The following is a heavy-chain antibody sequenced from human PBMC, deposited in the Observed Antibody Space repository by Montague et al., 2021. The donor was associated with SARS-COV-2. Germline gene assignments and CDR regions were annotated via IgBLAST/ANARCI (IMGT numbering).Heavy chain of an antibody. J-gene: IGHJ6*03. V-gene: IGHV4-34*01. D-gene: IGHD3-10*01. Sequence: SETLSLTCAVHGGSFSTYSWNWIRQPPGKGLEWIGEIHHGGSTNYNPSLKSRVTISAATSTNQFSLKLTSVAAADTAVYYCARLGDGVVPSPRLGVGPYYSYYYMDVWGKGTTVTVSS. CDR3: ARLGDGVVPSPRLGVGPYYSYYYMDV. CDR1: GGSFSTYS. CDR2: IHHGGST.